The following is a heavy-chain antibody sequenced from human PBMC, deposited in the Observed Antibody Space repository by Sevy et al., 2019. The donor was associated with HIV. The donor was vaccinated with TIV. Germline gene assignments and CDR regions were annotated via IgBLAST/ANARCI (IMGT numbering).Heavy chain of an antibody. J-gene: IGHJ4*02. Sequence: GGSLRPSCATSGFTFNSYGMHWVRQAPGKGLEWVALIWFDGSNKYYADSVKGRFTISRDIVKNTLHLQMNSLRAEDTAVYYCARDLEFYDYGDYGPAFTPDYWGQGTLVTVSS. V-gene: IGHV3-33*01. CDR1: GFTFNSYG. CDR2: IWFDGSNK. D-gene: IGHD4-17*01. CDR3: ARDLEFYDYGDYGPAFTPDY.